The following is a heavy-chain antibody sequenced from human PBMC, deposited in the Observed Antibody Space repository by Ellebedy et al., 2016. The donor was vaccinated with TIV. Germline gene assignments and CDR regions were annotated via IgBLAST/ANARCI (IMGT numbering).Heavy chain of an antibody. CDR1: GYTFTSYY. D-gene: IGHD6-13*01. V-gene: IGHV1-46*01. CDR2: INPSGGST. Sequence: ASVKVSXXASGYTFTSYYMHWVRQAPGQGLEWMGIINPSGGSTSYAQKFQGRVTMTRDTSTSTVYMELSSLRSEDTAVYYCASRSIAAAGTGYFDYWGQGTLVTVSS. J-gene: IGHJ4*02. CDR3: ASRSIAAAGTGYFDY.